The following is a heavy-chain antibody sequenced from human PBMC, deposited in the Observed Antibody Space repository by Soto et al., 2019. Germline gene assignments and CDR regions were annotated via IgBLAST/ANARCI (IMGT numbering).Heavy chain of an antibody. J-gene: IGHJ6*02. Sequence: ASVKVSCNASGYTFSTYALHWVRQARGQGLEWMGWINGGNGHTRYSQKFKDRVTISRDTPASTAYMELSGLRSEDTAVYYCARGKGMEENYYYYGMDVWGQGTTVTVSS. D-gene: IGHD1-1*01. CDR2: INGGNGHT. V-gene: IGHV1-3*01. CDR3: ARGKGMEENYYYYGMDV. CDR1: GYTFSTYA.